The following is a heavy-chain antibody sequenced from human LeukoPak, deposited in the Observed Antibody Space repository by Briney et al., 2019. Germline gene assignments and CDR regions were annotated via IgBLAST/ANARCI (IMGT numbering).Heavy chain of an antibody. D-gene: IGHD6-13*01. Sequence: PGGSLRLSCAASGFTFSSYAMHWVRQAPGKGLEWVAVISYDGSNKYYADSVKGRFTISRDNSKNTLYLQMNSLRAEDTAVYYCAKDPAVKKGSIAAAPDYWGQGTLVTVSS. J-gene: IGHJ4*02. CDR1: GFTFSSYA. V-gene: IGHV3-30-3*01. CDR3: AKDPAVKKGSIAAAPDY. CDR2: ISYDGSNK.